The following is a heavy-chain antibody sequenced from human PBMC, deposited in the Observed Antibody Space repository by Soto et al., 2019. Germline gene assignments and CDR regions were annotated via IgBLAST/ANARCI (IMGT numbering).Heavy chain of an antibody. CDR2: MTPNSGNT. Sequence: ASVKVSCKASGYTFTSYGINWVRQATGQGLEWMGWMTPNSGNTGYAQKFQGRLTMTRNTSISTAYMELSSLRSEDTAVYYGASLGGLSVRDDPWGQGTLVTVSS. CDR3: ASLGGLSVRDDP. V-gene: IGHV1-8*02. J-gene: IGHJ5*02. D-gene: IGHD3-16*01. CDR1: GYTFTSYG.